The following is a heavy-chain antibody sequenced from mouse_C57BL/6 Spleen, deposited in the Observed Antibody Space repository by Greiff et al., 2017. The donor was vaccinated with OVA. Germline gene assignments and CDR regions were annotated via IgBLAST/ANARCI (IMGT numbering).Heavy chain of an antibody. J-gene: IGHJ1*03. V-gene: IGHV2-6-1*01. CDR3: ARQGYYGSSNWYFDV. Sequence: VQLVESGPGLVAPSQSLSITCTVSGFSLTSYCVHWVRQPPGKGLEWLVVIWSDGSTTYNSALKSRLRIIKDNSKSQVLLKTNSLHTDDTAMYYWARQGYYGSSNWYFDVWGTGTTVTVSS. D-gene: IGHD1-1*01. CDR2: IWSDGST. CDR1: GFSLTSYC.